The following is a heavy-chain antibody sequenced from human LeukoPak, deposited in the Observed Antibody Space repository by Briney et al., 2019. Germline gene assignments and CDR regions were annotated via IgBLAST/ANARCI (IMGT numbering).Heavy chain of an antibody. J-gene: IGHJ4*02. CDR2: VSSSSSYI. CDR3: ARIGYSSSSFDY. Sequence: GGSLRLSCAASGFTFSSYSINWVRQAPGEGREWVSSVSSSSSYIYYADSVKGRFTISRDNAKNSLYLQMNSLRAEDTAVYYCARIGYSSSSFDYWGQGTLVTVSS. D-gene: IGHD6-6*01. CDR1: GFTFSSYS. V-gene: IGHV3-21*01.